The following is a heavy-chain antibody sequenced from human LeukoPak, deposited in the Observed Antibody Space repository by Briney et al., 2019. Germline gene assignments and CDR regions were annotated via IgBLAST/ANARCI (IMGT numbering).Heavy chain of an antibody. J-gene: IGHJ4*02. Sequence: GGSLRLSCAASGFTFSSYAMPWVRQAPGKGLEWVAVISYDGSNKYYADSVKGRFTISRDNSKNTLYLQMNSLRAEDTAVYYCARDRALYHTRGYYYTEDDYWGQGTLVTVSA. CDR1: GFTFSSYA. CDR3: ARDRALYHTRGYYYTEDDY. CDR2: ISYDGSNK. V-gene: IGHV3-30-3*01. D-gene: IGHD3-22*01.